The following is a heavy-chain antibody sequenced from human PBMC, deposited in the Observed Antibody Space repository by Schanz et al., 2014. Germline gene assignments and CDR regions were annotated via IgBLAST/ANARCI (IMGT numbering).Heavy chain of an antibody. CDR3: VRDSFFAFDY. J-gene: IGHJ4*02. Sequence: EVHLLESGGGLVQPGGSLRLSCAASGFSFGTYAMSWVRQAPGKGLLWVSYVSRSTPDIYYADSVKGRFTMSRDNAKNSVFLQMNSLRAEDTAVYYCVRDSFFAFDYWGQGTLGTVSS. V-gene: IGHV3-48*01. CDR2: VSRSTPDI. CDR1: GFSFGTYA. D-gene: IGHD3-3*01.